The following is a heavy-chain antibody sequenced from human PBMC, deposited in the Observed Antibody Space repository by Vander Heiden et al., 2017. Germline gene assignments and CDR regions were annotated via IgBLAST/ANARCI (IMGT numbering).Heavy chain of an antibody. CDR2: IYYSGST. D-gene: IGHD6-6*01. Sequence: QVQLQESGPGLAKPAENLSRTCTVSGGSISSYYWSWIRQPPGKGLVWIGYIYYSGSTNYNPSLQSRVTISVDTSKNQFSLKLSSVTAADTAVYYCARDGWGYSSSSVDFWFDPWGQGTLVTVSS. CDR3: ARDGWGYSSSSVDFWFDP. V-gene: IGHV4-59*01. J-gene: IGHJ5*02. CDR1: GGSISSYY.